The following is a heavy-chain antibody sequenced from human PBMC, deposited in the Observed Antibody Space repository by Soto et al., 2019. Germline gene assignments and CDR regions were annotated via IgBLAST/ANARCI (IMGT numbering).Heavy chain of an antibody. CDR3: ATGGHYYDPLDLFYYSMDV. J-gene: IGHJ6*02. V-gene: IGHV1-24*01. CDR1: GYTLTELS. CDR2: FDPEDGET. D-gene: IGHD3-16*01. Sequence: ASVKVSCKVSGYTLTELSMHWVRQAPGKGLEWMGGFDPEDGETIYAQKFQGRVTMTEETSTDTAYMELSSLRSEDTAVYYCATGGHYYDPLDLFYYSMDVWGQGTTVTVSS.